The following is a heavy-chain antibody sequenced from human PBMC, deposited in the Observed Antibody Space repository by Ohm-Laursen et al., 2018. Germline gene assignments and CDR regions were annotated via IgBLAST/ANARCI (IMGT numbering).Heavy chain of an antibody. V-gene: IGHV1-69*01. CDR1: GGTFSTYT. D-gene: IGHD1-26*01. CDR2: ITPMFGTG. J-gene: IGHJ4*02. CDR3: ARDLGALGGNYYFYY. Sequence: SSVKVSCKASGGTFSTYTINWVRQAPGQGLEWMGGITPMFGTGNYAQKFQGRVTITADESTSTAYMELSSLRSEDTAVYYCARDLGALGGNYYFYYWGQGTLVTVSS.